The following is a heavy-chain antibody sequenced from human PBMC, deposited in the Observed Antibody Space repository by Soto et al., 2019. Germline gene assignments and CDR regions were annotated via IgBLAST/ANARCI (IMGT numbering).Heavy chain of an antibody. CDR2: ISGSGGST. CDR3: ATSVPLEVTIFGVVIIGPVREYYGMDV. J-gene: IGHJ6*02. D-gene: IGHD3-3*01. Sequence: HPGGSLRLSCAASGFTFSSYAMSWVRQAPGKGLEWVSAISGSGGSTYYADSVKGRFTISRDNSKNTLYLQMNSLRAEDTAVYYCATSVPLEVTIFGVVIIGPVREYYGMDVWGQGTTVTVSS. CDR1: GFTFSSYA. V-gene: IGHV3-23*01.